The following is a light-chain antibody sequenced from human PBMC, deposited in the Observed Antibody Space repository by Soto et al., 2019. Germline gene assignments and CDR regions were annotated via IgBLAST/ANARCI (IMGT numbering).Light chain of an antibody. CDR1: SSNIGAGYD. Sequence: QSVLTQPPSVSGAPGQRVTISCTGSSSNIGAGYDVHWYQQLLGTAPKLLIYANTNRPSGVPDRFSGSKSGTSASLAITGLQAGDEADYYCQSYDSSLYGYVFGSGTKVTVL. CDR2: ANT. J-gene: IGLJ1*01. V-gene: IGLV1-40*01. CDR3: QSYDSSLYGYV.